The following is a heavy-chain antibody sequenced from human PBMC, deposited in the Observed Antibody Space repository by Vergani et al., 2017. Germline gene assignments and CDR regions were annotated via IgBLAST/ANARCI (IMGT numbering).Heavy chain of an antibody. D-gene: IGHD3-3*01. CDR1: GGSFSGYY. Sequence: QVQLQESGPGLVKPSQTLSLTCAVYGGSFSGYYWSWIRQPPGKGLEWIGEINHSGSTNYNPSLKSRVTISVDTSKNQFSLKLSYVTAADTAVYYCARGVTIFGVVIIRNYFDYWGQGTLVTVSS. V-gene: IGHV4-34*09. J-gene: IGHJ4*02. CDR2: INHSGST. CDR3: ARGVTIFGVVIIRNYFDY.